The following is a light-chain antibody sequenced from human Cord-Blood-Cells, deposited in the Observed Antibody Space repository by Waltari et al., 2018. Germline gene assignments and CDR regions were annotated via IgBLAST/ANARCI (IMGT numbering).Light chain of an antibody. V-gene: IGLV6-57*02. CDR2: EDN. CDR1: SGSIASNY. CDR3: QSYDSSNRWV. J-gene: IGLJ3*02. Sequence: NFMLTQPHSVSESPGKTVTISCTGSSGSIASNYVPWYQQRPGSAPTTVIYEDNQEPSGVPDRFSGSIDSSSNSASLTISGMKTEDEADYYCQSYDSSNRWVFGGGTKLTVL.